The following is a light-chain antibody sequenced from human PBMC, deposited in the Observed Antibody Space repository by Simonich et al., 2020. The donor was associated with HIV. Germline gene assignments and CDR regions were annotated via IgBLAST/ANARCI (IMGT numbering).Light chain of an antibody. CDR2: DAS. CDR3: QQYYDWYT. CDR1: QSVRTN. Sequence: EIVMTQSPATLSVSPGERATLTCRASQSVRTNVAWYQQKPGQAPRLLIFDASTGATGITARFSGRGSGSEFTLTISSLQSEDFAVYYCQQYYDWYTFGQGTKLEIK. V-gene: IGKV3-15*01. J-gene: IGKJ2*01.